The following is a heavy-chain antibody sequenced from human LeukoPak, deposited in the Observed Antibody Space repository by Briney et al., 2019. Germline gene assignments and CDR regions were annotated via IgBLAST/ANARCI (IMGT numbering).Heavy chain of an antibody. CDR2: INPSGGST. V-gene: IGHV1-46*01. CDR1: GYTLTSYY. J-gene: IGHJ1*01. Sequence: ASVKVSCKASGYTLTSYYMHWVRQAPGQGLEWTGRINPSGGSTRYAQKFQGRVTMTRDTSTSTVYMELSSLRSEDTAVYYCARDSTPMATFLEYFQHWGQGTLVTVSS. D-gene: IGHD5-24*01. CDR3: ARDSTPMATFLEYFQH.